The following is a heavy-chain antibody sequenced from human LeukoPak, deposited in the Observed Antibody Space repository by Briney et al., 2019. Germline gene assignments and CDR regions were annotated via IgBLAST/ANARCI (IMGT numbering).Heavy chain of an antibody. CDR3: ARDRGRYYDSRGFYWGYYFDS. CDR1: GFSFSTYW. V-gene: IGHV3-7*03. CDR2: IKPDGSRE. J-gene: IGHJ4*02. Sequence: PGGSLRLSCAASGFSFSTYWMTWVRQAPGKGLEWVAHIKPDGSREDYVDSVKGRFTISRDNSKDTLYLQMSSVRVDDTAVYYCARDRGRYYDSRGFYWGYYFDSWGQGILVTVST. D-gene: IGHD3-22*01.